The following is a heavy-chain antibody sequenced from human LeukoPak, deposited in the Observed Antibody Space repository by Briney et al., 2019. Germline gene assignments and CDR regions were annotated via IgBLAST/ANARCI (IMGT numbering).Heavy chain of an antibody. J-gene: IGHJ4*02. CDR1: GFIVSSDY. CDR2: IYSGGST. CDR3: ASGGKYCTGGACYGD. D-gene: IGHD2-8*02. Sequence: PGGSLRLSCAASGFIVSSDYISWVRQTPGKGLEWVSVIYSGGSTFYADSVKGRFTISRDNSKNTVYRQMNSLRAEDTAVYYCASGGKYCTGGACYGDWGQGTLVTVSS. V-gene: IGHV3-53*01.